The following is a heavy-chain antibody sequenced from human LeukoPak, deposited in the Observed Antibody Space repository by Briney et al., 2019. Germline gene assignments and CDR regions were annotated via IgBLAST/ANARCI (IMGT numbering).Heavy chain of an antibody. CDR1: GFTFTSYS. CDR3: ARQWGRSFDY. Sequence: GGSLRLSCAAFGFTFTSYSMNWVRQAPGRGLEWVSSISSSSTYIYYADSVKGRFTISRDNAKDSLYLQMNSLRAEDTAVYYCARQWGRSFDYWGQGTLVTVSS. V-gene: IGHV3-21*01. CDR2: ISSSSTYI. D-gene: IGHD6-19*01. J-gene: IGHJ4*02.